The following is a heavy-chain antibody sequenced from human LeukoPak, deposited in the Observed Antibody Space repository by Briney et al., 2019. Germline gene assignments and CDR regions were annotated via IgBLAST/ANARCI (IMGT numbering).Heavy chain of an antibody. V-gene: IGHV4-39*01. Sequence: SETLSLTCTVSGGSISNSSYYWGWIRQPPGKGLEWIGIIYHSGRTYYNPSLKSRLTISVDTSKNQFSLKLSSVTAADTAVYYCARRRQGSGWFDPWGQGTLVTVSS. J-gene: IGHJ5*02. CDR2: IYHSGRT. D-gene: IGHD3-10*01. CDR3: ARRRQGSGWFDP. CDR1: GGSISNSSYY.